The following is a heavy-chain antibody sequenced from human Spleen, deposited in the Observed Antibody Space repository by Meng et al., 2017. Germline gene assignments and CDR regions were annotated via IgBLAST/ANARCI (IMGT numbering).Heavy chain of an antibody. CDR2: VSHGGST. D-gene: IGHD3-10*01. Sequence: SETLSLTCGVSGGSLNTYYWTWIRQPPGKGLEWIGEVSHGGSTDYNPSLKSRVTMSVDMSKNQFSLKLSSVTAADTAVYYCARGRHIVRGAINYYYYGMDVWGQGTTVTVSS. V-gene: IGHV4-34*01. CDR1: GGSLNTYY. J-gene: IGHJ6*02. CDR3: ARGRHIVRGAINYYYYGMDV.